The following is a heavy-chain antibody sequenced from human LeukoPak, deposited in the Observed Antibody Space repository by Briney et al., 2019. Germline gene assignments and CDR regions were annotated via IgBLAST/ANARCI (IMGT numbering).Heavy chain of an antibody. CDR2: INAEGSRI. V-gene: IGHV3-74*01. J-gene: IGHJ4*02. CDR3: ARELPREVTLDF. CDR1: GFTFSTFE. Sequence: GGSLRLSCAASGFTFSTFEMHWVRQAPGKGLVWVSRINAEGSRIGYADSVKGRFTFSRDNARNTLYLQMNSLRAEDTGVYYCARELPREVTLDFWGQGPLVTVSS. D-gene: IGHD2-21*02.